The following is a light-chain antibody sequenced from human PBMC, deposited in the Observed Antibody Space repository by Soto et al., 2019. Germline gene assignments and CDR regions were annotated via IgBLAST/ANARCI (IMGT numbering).Light chain of an antibody. CDR3: QPYDKGLSGFYV. CDR1: SSNIGAGYN. J-gene: IGLJ1*01. V-gene: IGLV1-40*01. CDR2: GND. Sequence: QSVLTQPPSVSGAPGQRVTISCAGSSSNIGAGYNVHWYQHLPGRAPKLLISGNDNRPSGVPDRFSASKSGSSASLAITGLQAEDEADYYCQPYDKGLSGFYVFGTGTKVTVL.